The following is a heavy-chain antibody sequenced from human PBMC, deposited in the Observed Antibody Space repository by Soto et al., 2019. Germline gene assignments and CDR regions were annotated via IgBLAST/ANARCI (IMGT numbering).Heavy chain of an antibody. V-gene: IGHV1-2*04. J-gene: IGHJ6*03. CDR2: INPNGGVT. Sequence: QVQLVQSGAEVRKPGASVTVSCRSSGDSFNDYYIHWVRQAPGQGFEWMGWINPNGGVTKYAQKFQGWVSMTRDTSISTVYMQLSRLRSDDTAVYYCARESGGATAAFDYYYFYMDVWGTGTTVTVSS. CDR3: ARESGGATAAFDYYYFYMDV. CDR1: GDSFNDYY. D-gene: IGHD5-12*01.